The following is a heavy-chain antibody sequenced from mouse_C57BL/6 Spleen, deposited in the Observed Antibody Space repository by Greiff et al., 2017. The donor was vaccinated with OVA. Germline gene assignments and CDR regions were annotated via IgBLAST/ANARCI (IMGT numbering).Heavy chain of an antibody. CDR3: ARTPDYYGSSYDAMDY. CDR2: IYPRDGST. D-gene: IGHD1-1*01. V-gene: IGHV1-85*01. CDR1: GYTFTSYD. Sequence: QVQLQQSGPELVKPGASVKLSCKASGYTFTSYDINWVKQRPGQGLEWIGWIYPRDGSTKFNEKFKGKATFTVDTSSSTAYMDLHSLTSEDSAVYFCARTPDYYGSSYDAMDYWGQGTSVTVSS. J-gene: IGHJ4*01.